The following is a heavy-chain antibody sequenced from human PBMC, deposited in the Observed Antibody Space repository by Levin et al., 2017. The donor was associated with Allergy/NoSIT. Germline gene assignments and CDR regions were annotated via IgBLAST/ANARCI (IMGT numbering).Heavy chain of an antibody. D-gene: IGHD6-19*01. CDR1: GFTFNTYW. CDR2: INSDGSST. J-gene: IGHJ4*02. Sequence: SCAASGFTFNTYWMHWVRQAPGKGLVWVSRINSDGSSTNYADSVKGRFTISRDNAKNTLYLQMDSLRAEDTAVYYCATLEGSGWADYWGQGTLVTVSS. V-gene: IGHV3-74*01. CDR3: ATLEGSGWADY.